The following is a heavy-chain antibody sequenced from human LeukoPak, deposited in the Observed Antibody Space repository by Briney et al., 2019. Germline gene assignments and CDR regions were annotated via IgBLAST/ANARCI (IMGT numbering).Heavy chain of an antibody. Sequence: PSETLSLTCTVSGGSISSYYWSWIRQPPGKGLEWIGYIYYGGSTNYNPSLKSRVTISVDTSKNQFSLKLSSVTAADTAVYYCATQRRIVATTYFDYWGQGTLVTVSS. CDR1: GGSISSYY. CDR2: IYYGGST. J-gene: IGHJ4*02. D-gene: IGHD5-12*01. CDR3: ATQRRIVATTYFDY. V-gene: IGHV4-59*01.